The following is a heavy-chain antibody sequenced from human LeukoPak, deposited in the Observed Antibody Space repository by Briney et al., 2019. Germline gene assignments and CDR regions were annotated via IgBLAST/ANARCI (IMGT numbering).Heavy chain of an antibody. CDR2: ISSNFSYI. V-gene: IGHV3-21*01. D-gene: IGHD6-13*01. CDR1: GFTFSTYS. J-gene: IGHJ4*02. CDR3: ARRNPGYSSSWYFNDY. Sequence: GGSLGLCCAASGFTFSTYSMNWVRQAPGKGLEWVSSISSNFSYIHYADSVKGRYTISRDNAKNSLYLQMSSLRAGDTAEHYCARRNPGYSSSWYFNDYWGQGTLLTVSS.